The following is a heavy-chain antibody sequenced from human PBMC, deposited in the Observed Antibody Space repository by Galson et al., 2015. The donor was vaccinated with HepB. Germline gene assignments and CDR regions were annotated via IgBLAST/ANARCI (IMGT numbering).Heavy chain of an antibody. D-gene: IGHD6-25*01. CDR2: INHSGST. J-gene: IGHJ6*02. CDR3: AVGIAASHPTTMDV. Sequence: ETLSLTHAVYGGSFSGYYWSCIRQPPGKGLEWIGEINHSGSTNYNPSLKSRVTIAVDTSKNQFSLKPNAVTAEDSAGYYCAVGIAASHPTTMDVWGQGTTVTVSS. V-gene: IGHV4-34*01. CDR1: GGSFSGYY.